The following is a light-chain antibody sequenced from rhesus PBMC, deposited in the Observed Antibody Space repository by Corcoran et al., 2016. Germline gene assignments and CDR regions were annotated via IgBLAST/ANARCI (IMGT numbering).Light chain of an antibody. J-gene: IGKJ4*01. CDR1: QGISSY. CDR2: AAS. Sequence: DIQMTQSPSSLSASVGDTVTITCRASQGISSYLNWFQQKPGKAPKLLFYAASRLESGVPSRFSGSGSGTDVTLTISSLQPEDFAVYYCLQHNSYPLTFSGGTKVELK. CDR3: LQHNSYPLT. V-gene: IGKV1-28*03.